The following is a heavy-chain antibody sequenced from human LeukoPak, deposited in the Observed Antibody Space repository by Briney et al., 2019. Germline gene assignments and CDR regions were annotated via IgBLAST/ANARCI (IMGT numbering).Heavy chain of an antibody. Sequence: GGSLRLSCAASGFTFSNYWMSRVRQAPGKGLEWVANIKQDGSEKYYVASVKGRFTISRDNAKNSLYLQMNSLRAEDTAVYYCARDVFLEWENWFDPWGQGTLVTVSS. CDR2: IKQDGSEK. D-gene: IGHD3-3*01. CDR3: ARDVFLEWENWFDP. CDR1: GFTFSNYW. J-gene: IGHJ5*02. V-gene: IGHV3-7*01.